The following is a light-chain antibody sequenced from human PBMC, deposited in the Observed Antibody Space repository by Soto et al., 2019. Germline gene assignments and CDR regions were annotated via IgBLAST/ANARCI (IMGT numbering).Light chain of an antibody. Sequence: EVALTQSPATLSVSPGERATLSCRASQSVSIKLAWYQQKPGQAPRLLISGVYSRAAGIPDRFSGSGSGTDFTLTISRLEPEDFAVYYCQQYDTSPRTFGQGTKVDIK. J-gene: IGKJ1*01. V-gene: IGKV3-20*01. CDR1: QSVSIK. CDR2: GVY. CDR3: QQYDTSPRT.